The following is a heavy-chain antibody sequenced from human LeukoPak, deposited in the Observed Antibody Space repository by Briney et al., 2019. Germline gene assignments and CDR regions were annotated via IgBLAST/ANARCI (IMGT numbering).Heavy chain of an antibody. CDR2: ISYDGSNK. D-gene: IGHD1-1*01. Sequence: GGSLRLSCAASGFTFSSYAMHWVRQAPGKGLEWVSIISYDGSNKYDADSVKGRFTISRVNSKNTLHLQMNSLRAEDTAVYYCARGLGTYTLDYWGQGTLVTVSS. J-gene: IGHJ4*02. V-gene: IGHV3-30*04. CDR1: GFTFSSYA. CDR3: ARGLGTYTLDY.